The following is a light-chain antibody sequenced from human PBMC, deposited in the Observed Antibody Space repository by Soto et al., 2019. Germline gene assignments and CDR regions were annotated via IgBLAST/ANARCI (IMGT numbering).Light chain of an antibody. J-gene: IGKJ1*01. CDR1: QSISNW. V-gene: IGKV1-5*01. CDR2: HAS. Sequence: DIQMTQSPSSLSASIGDRVTITCRASQSISNWLAWYQQKPGTAPKVLIYHASNLQSGVPSRFSGSGSGTEFTLTISSLQPDDFAVYYCQQYNNWPPKTFGQGTKVDIK. CDR3: QQYNNWPPKT.